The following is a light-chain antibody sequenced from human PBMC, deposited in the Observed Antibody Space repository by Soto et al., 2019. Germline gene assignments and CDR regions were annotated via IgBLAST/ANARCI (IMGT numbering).Light chain of an antibody. J-gene: IGKJ3*01. CDR2: AVS. Sequence: DIQMTQSPSSLSASVGDRVTITCRASHNISNFLNWYQQRPGTAPKLLIYAVSSLHSGVPPRFSGSRSGTEFTLTISSLQPEDFGTDYCQQGYSAPSFTFGPGTKVEIK. CDR1: HNISNF. V-gene: IGKV1-39*01. CDR3: QQGYSAPSFT.